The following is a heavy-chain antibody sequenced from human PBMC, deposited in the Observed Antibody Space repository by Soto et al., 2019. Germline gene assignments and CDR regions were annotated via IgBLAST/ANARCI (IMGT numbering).Heavy chain of an antibody. J-gene: IGHJ4*02. CDR3: ARGSHSTGIDY. D-gene: IGHD6-25*01. V-gene: IGHV3-48*01. CDR2: ISSSSSTI. CDR1: GFTFSSYS. Sequence: EVQLVESGGGLVQPGGSLRLSCVASGFTFSSYSMNWVRQAPGKGLEWVSYISSSSSTIYYADSVKGRFTISRDNAKNSLYLQMNSLRAEDTAVYYCARGSHSTGIDYWGQGTLVTVSS.